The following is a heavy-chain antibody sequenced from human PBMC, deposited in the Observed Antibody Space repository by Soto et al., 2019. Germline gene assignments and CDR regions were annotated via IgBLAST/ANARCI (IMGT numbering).Heavy chain of an antibody. CDR3: ARVNRGAFDY. CDR2: IFYTGST. J-gene: IGHJ4*02. CDR1: VGSIRDYY. V-gene: IGHV4-59*01. Sequence: SETLSLTCTVSVGSIRDYYWVWIRQPPGKGLEWSGSIFYTGSTDYNPSLKSRVSISLATSENQFSLNLVSVTSADTAVYYCARVNRGAFDYWGQGALVTVSS.